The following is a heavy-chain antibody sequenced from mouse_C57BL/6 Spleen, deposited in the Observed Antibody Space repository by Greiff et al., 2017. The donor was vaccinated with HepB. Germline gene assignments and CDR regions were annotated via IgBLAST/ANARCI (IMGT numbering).Heavy chain of an antibody. V-gene: IGHV1-26*01. CDR1: GYTFTDYY. D-gene: IGHD1-1*01. J-gene: IGHJ3*01. Sequence: EVQLQQSGPELVKPGASVKISCKASGYTFTDYYMNWVKQSHGKSLEWIGDINPNNGGTSYNQKFKGKATLTVDKSSSTAYMELRSLTSEDSAVYYCARMDYYYGAWFAYWGQGTLVTVSA. CDR3: ARMDYYYGAWFAY. CDR2: INPNNGGT.